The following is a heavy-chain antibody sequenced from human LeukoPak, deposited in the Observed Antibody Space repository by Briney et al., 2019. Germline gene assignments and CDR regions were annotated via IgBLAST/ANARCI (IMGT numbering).Heavy chain of an antibody. V-gene: IGHV3-23*01. J-gene: IGHJ6*02. CDR2: IGGSGGNT. D-gene: IGHD1-14*01. CDR1: GFTFSSNA. CDR3: AKGRTSYYSYAMDI. Sequence: GGSLRPSCEASGFTFSSNAMSWVRQAPGKGLEWVSGIGGSGGNTDYADSVKGRFTISRDNSKNTLCLQMNSLRAEDTAVYYCAKGRTSYYSYAMDIWGQGTTVTVSS.